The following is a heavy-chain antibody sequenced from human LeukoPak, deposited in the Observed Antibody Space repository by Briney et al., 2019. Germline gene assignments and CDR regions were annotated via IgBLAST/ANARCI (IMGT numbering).Heavy chain of an antibody. V-gene: IGHV3-7*01. J-gene: IGHJ4*02. CDR1: GFTFSSYW. Sequence: GGSLRLSCAASGFTFSSYWMSWVRQAPGKGLEWVANIKQDGSEKYYVDYVKGRFTISRDNAKNSLYLQMNSLRAEDTAVYYCARSHPDWYFDYWGQGILVTVSS. CDR2: IKQDGSEK. D-gene: IGHD3-9*01. CDR3: ARSHPDWYFDY.